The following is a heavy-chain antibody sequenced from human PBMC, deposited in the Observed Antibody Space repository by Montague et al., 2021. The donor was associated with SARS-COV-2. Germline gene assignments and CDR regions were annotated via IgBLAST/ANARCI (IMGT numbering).Heavy chain of an antibody. V-gene: IGHV4-31*03. CDR2: IYYSGST. CDR1: GGSISSGGYY. Sequence: TLSLTCTVSGGSISSGGYYWSWIRQPPGKGLEWIGYIYYSGSTYYNPSLKSRVTISVDTSKNQFSLKLNSVTPADTAVYYCAREQQWLGAVYYYYGMDVWGQGTTVTVSS. D-gene: IGHD6-19*01. CDR3: AREQQWLGAVYYYYGMDV. J-gene: IGHJ6*02.